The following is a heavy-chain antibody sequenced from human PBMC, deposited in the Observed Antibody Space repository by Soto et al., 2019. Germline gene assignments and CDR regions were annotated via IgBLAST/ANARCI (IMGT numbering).Heavy chain of an antibody. V-gene: IGHV1-18*01. J-gene: IGHJ4*02. CDR1: GYNIITYG. CDR2: ISGYNGNT. CDR3: ARGNSLPYIVGALTFDF. Sequence: QVHLEQSGPEVKRPGASVKVSCRASGYNIITYGISWVRQAPGQAPEWMGWISGYNGNTNYPPNFQGRVSMTIDIVTTTTSMELRSLRSDDTAVYYCARGNSLPYIVGALTFDFWGQGTPVTVSS. D-gene: IGHD1-26*01.